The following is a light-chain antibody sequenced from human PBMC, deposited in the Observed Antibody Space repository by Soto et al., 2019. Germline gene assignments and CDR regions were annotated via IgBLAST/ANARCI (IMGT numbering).Light chain of an antibody. V-gene: IGKV3-15*01. CDR3: QQYNNWLFT. Sequence: EIVMMQSPATLSVSPGETVTLSCRASQSVSGNLAWYQQKPGQAPRLLIYGASTRATGIPARFSGSGSGTEFTLTISSLQSEDFAVYYCQQYNNWLFTFGGGTRVEIK. J-gene: IGKJ4*01. CDR2: GAS. CDR1: QSVSGN.